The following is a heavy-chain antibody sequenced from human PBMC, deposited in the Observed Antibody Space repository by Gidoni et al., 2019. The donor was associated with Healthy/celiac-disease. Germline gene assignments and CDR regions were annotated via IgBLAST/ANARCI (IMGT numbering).Heavy chain of an antibody. V-gene: IGHV4-34*01. J-gene: IGHJ4*02. Sequence: QVQLQQWGAGLLKPSETLSLTCAVYGGSFSGYYWSWIRQPPGKGLEWIGEINHSGSTNYNPSLKSRVTISVDTSKNQFSLKLSSVTAADTAVYYCARGGLYRRAPMNDYWGQGTLVTVSS. D-gene: IGHD2-2*02. CDR3: ARGGLYRRAPMNDY. CDR1: GGSFSGYY. CDR2: INHSGST.